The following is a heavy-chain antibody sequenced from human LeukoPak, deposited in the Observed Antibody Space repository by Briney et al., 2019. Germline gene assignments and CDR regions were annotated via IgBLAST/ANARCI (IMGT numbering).Heavy chain of an antibody. D-gene: IGHD6-19*01. J-gene: IGHJ4*02. Sequence: GGSLRLSCAASGFTFSSYSMNWVRQAPGKGLEWVSSISSSSSYIYYADSVKGRFTISRDNAKNPLYLQMNSLRAEDTAVYYCARGLIAVAGTSFDYWGQGTLVTVSS. CDR2: ISSSSSYI. CDR3: ARGLIAVAGTSFDY. V-gene: IGHV3-21*01. CDR1: GFTFSSYS.